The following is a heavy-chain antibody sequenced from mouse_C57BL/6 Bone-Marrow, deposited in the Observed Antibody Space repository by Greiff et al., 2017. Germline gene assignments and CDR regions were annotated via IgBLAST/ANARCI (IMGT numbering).Heavy chain of an antibody. J-gene: IGHJ3*01. CDR3: ARARYGYWGSWAWFAY. V-gene: IGHV1-9*01. CDR2: ILPGSGRT. CDR1: GYTFTGYW. Sequence: QVQLQQSGAELMKPGASVKLSCKATGYTFTGYWIEWVKQRPGPGLEWIGEILPGSGRTNYNEKFKGKATFTADTSSNTAYMQLSSLTTEDSAIYYCARARYGYWGSWAWFAYWGQGTLVTVSA. D-gene: IGHD2-2*01.